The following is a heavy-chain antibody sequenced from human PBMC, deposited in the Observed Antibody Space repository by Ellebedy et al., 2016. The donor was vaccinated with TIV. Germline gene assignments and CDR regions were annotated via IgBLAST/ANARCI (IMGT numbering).Heavy chain of an antibody. CDR3: VKLDSSGYYYGRLDY. J-gene: IGHJ4*02. D-gene: IGHD3-22*01. CDR2: ISAGGDNT. Sequence: GESLKISCAASGFTFSSHAMSWVRQAPGKGLEWVSGISAGGDNTYHVDSVKGRFTISRDNSKNPLYLQMKSLRAEDTAVYYCVKLDSSGYYYGRLDYWGQGSLVTVSS. V-gene: IGHV3-23*01. CDR1: GFTFSSHA.